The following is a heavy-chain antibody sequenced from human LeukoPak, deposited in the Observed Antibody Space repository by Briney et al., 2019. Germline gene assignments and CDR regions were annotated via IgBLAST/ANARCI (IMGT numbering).Heavy chain of an antibody. CDR3: ARDLFVVAFDY. CDR2: ISAYNGNT. V-gene: IGHV1-18*01. Sequence: ASVKVSCKSSGYTFTNHGIIWVRQAPGQGLEWMGWISAYNGNTKYAQKLQGRVTMTTDTSTSTAYMELRSLRSDDTAVYYCARDLFVVAFDYWGQGTLVTVSS. CDR1: GYTFTNHG. J-gene: IGHJ4*02. D-gene: IGHD2-15*01.